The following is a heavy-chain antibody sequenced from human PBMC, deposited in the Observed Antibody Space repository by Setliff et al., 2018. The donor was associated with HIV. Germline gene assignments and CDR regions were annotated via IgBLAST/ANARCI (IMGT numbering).Heavy chain of an antibody. J-gene: IGHJ4*02. CDR2: IKSKSERQTT. CDR1: GVTLKNDW. D-gene: IGHD3-22*01. V-gene: IGHV3-15*05. Sequence: PGGSLRLSCAASGVTLKNDWMNWVRQAPGKGLEWVGRIKSKSERQTTDYATPVKGRFTISRDDSKNTFYLEMNSLKTEDTAIYYCVKVPGSGIVRYFDYWGQGTLVTVSS. CDR3: VKVPGSGIVRYFDY.